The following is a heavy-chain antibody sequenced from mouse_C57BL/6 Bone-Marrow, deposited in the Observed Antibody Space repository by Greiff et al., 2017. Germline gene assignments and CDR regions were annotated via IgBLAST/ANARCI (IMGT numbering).Heavy chain of an antibody. Sequence: VQLQQSGAELVKPGASVKMSCKASGYTFTSYWITWVKQRPGQGLEWIGDIYPGSGSTNYNEKFKSKNTLTVDTSSSTAYMQLSNLTSEYSAVYYCARPDYNNYWYLDDWGKGTTVTVSS. CDR1: GYTFTSYW. CDR3: ARPDYNNYWYLDD. J-gene: IGHJ1*03. D-gene: IGHD2-5*01. CDR2: IYPGSGST. V-gene: IGHV1-55*01.